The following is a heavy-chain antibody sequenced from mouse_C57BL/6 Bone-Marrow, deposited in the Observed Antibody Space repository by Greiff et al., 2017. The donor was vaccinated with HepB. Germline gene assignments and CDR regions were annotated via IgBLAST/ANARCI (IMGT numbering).Heavy chain of an antibody. D-gene: IGHD1-1*01. Sequence: VQLKQSGPELVKPGASVKISCKASGYSFTGYYMNWVKQSPEKSLEWIGEINPSTGGTTYNQKFKAKATLTVDKSSSTAYMQLKSLTSEDSAVYYCARRFTTVVDFDYWGQGTTLTVSS. V-gene: IGHV1-42*01. CDR2: INPSTGGT. J-gene: IGHJ2*01. CDR3: ARRFTTVVDFDY. CDR1: GYSFTGYY.